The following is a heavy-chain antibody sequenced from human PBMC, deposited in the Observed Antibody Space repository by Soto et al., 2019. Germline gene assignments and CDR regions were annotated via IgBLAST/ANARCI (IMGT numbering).Heavy chain of an antibody. D-gene: IGHD6-19*01. J-gene: IGHJ4*02. CDR1: GYTLTELS. V-gene: IGHV1-58*02. CDR3: AADVIAVAGDFDH. CDR2: IVVGSGHP. Sequence: SVKVSCKVSGYTLTELSMQWVRQSRGQRLEWMGWIVVGSGHPNLAQKFQDRVTLTRDMSTGTAYMELSSLRSEDTAVYYCAADVIAVAGDFDHWGQGTQVTVSS.